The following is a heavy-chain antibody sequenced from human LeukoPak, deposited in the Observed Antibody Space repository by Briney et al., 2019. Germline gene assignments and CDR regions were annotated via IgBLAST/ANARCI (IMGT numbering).Heavy chain of an antibody. CDR2: ISSSSSYI. V-gene: IGHV3-21*01. D-gene: IGHD3-22*01. Sequence: GGSLRLSCAASGFTFNSYSMNWVRQAPGKGLEWVSSISSSSSYIYYADSVKGRFTISRDNAKNSLYLQMNSLRAEDTAVYYCARVVLGYDSSGTDYWGQGTLVTVSS. CDR3: ARVVLGYDSSGTDY. J-gene: IGHJ4*02. CDR1: GFTFNSYS.